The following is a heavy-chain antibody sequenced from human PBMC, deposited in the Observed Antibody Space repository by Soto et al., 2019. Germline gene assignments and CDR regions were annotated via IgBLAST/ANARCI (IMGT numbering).Heavy chain of an antibody. D-gene: IGHD6-13*01. CDR2: ISGDGSRQ. J-gene: IGHJ4*01. CDR3: ARAGAAGTIDF. V-gene: IGHV3-7*04. CDR1: GVGFSDNW. Sequence: GGSLRLSCAASGVGFSDNWLIWVRQAPGTGLECVAIISGDGSRQYYMDSVKGRFTIYRDNTKNSLYLQMNNLRAEDTAVHYCARAGAAGTIDFWGQGTLVTVSS.